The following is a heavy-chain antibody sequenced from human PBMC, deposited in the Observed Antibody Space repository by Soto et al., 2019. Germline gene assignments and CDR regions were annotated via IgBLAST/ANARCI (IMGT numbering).Heavy chain of an antibody. V-gene: IGHV1-18*01. CDR2: ISTYDDKT. CDR1: GYSFRTHG. J-gene: IGHJ5*02. CDR3: ARDLGYCNSSGCFRNWFDP. Sequence: ASVKVSCKASGYSFRTHGISWVRQAPGQGLEWMGWISTYDDKTNFPQKFQGRITMTTDTSTSTAYMGLRSLRSDDTAVYFCARDLGYCNSSGCFRNWFDPWGQGALVTVSS. D-gene: IGHD2-15*01.